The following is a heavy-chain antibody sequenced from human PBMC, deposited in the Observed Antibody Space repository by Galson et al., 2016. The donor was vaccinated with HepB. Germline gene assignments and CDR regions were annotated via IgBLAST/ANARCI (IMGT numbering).Heavy chain of an antibody. CDR2: ISSHNGKT. Sequence: SVKVSCKASGYNFITYGISWVRQAPGQGFECIAWISSHNGKTKSAENLQGRVAMTRDKSTSTAYMELRNLTSDDTAVYYCARDVGGNYFDLWGQGSLVIVSS. D-gene: IGHD2-15*01. CDR3: ARDVGGNYFDL. V-gene: IGHV1-18*01. CDR1: GYNFITYG. J-gene: IGHJ4*02.